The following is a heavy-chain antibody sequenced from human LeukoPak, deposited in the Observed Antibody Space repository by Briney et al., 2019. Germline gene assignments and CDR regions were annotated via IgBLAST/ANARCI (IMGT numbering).Heavy chain of an antibody. CDR3: ARDSGSH. D-gene: IGHD1-26*01. V-gene: IGHV3-7*04. J-gene: IGHJ4*02. CDR2: IKPDGSEK. Sequence: GGSLRLSCAASGFTFSDYWMTWVRQAPGKGLEWVGNIKPDGSEKYYVDSVEGRFTISRDNAKNSLFLQMNSLRGEDTALYYCARDSGSHWGQGTLVTVSS. CDR1: GFTFSDYW.